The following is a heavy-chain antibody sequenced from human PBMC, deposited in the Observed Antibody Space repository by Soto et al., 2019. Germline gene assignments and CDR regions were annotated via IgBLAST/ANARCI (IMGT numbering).Heavy chain of an antibody. CDR2: ISYDGSNK. CDR1: GFTFSSYA. D-gene: IGHD2-21*02. J-gene: IGHJ3*02. Sequence: PGGSLRLSCAASGFTFSSYAMHWVRQAPGKGLEWVAVISYDGSNKYYADSVKGRFTISRDNSKNTLYLQINSLRAEDTAVYYCARDTYCGGDCYSGAFDIWGQGIMVTVSS. V-gene: IGHV3-30-3*01. CDR3: ARDTYCGGDCYSGAFDI.